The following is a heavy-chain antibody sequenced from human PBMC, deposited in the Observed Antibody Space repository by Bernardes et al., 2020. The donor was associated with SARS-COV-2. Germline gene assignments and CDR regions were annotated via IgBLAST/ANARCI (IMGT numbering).Heavy chain of an antibody. Sequence: SETLSLTCTVSGGSLGSYYWAWIRQPPGKGLEWIGYLYYSGSTHYNPSLKSRFTISVDRSQNPFSLNLSSVTPADTAVYYCARDLSHLVRRGFDLWGRGTLVTVSS. V-gene: IGHV4-59*01. CDR3: ARDLSHLVRRGFDL. CDR1: GGSLGSYY. J-gene: IGHJ2*01. CDR2: LYYSGST. D-gene: IGHD3-10*01.